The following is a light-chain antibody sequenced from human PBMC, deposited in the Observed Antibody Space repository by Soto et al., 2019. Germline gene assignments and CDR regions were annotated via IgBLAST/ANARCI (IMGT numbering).Light chain of an antibody. J-gene: IGKJ1*01. CDR2: GAS. V-gene: IGKV3-20*01. Sequence: ESVLTESPGTLSLSPGERATLSCRASQSVSGSYLAWYQQKPGQAPRLLIYGASSRATGIPDGFSGTGSGTDFTLTISRLEPEDFAVYYCQQYGSSRRTFGQGTKVDI. CDR3: QQYGSSRRT. CDR1: QSVSGSY.